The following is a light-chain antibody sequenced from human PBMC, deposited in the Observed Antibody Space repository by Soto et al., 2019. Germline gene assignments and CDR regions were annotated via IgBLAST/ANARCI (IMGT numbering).Light chain of an antibody. Sequence: QSVLTQPASVSGSPGQSITISCTGTSSDVGGYNYVSWYQQHPGKAPKLMIYDVSNRPSGVSNRFSGSKSGNTASLTISGLQVEDGADYSCTSYTSSSSGVFGPGTRAT. V-gene: IGLV2-14*01. J-gene: IGLJ1*01. CDR2: DVS. CDR3: TSYTSSSSGV. CDR1: SSDVGGYNY.